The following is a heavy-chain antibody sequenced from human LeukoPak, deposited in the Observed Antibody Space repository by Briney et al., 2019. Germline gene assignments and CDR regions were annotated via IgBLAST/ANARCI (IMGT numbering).Heavy chain of an antibody. CDR1: GYTFTGYF. CDR3: ARDSRDGYNFDY. V-gene: IGHV1-2*02. D-gene: IGHD5-24*01. Sequence: GASVKVSCKASGYTFTGYFMHWVRQAPGQGLEWMGWINPNSGGTNYAQKFQGRVTMTRDTSITTAYMELSRLRSDDTAVYYCARDSRDGYNFDYWGQGTLVTVSS. J-gene: IGHJ4*02. CDR2: INPNSGGT.